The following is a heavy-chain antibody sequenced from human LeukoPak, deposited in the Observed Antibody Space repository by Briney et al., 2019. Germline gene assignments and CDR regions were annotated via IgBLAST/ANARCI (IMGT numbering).Heavy chain of an antibody. V-gene: IGHV3-49*04. J-gene: IGHJ4*02. CDR2: IRSKAYGGTT. Sequence: GGSLRLSCTASGFTFGDYAMSWVRQAPGKGLEWVGFIRSKAYGGTTEYAASVKGRFTISRDVSKSIAYLQMNSLKTEDTAVYYCTRATEGRSWIQLWYSDFDYWGQGTLVTVSS. CDR3: TRATEGRSWIQLWYSDFDY. D-gene: IGHD5-18*01. CDR1: GFTFGDYA.